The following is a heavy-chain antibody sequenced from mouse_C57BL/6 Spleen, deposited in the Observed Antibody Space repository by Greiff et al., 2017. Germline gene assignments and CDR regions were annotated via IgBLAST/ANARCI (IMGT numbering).Heavy chain of an antibody. D-gene: IGHD2-3*01. CDR1: GYAFRSSW. V-gene: IGHV1-82*01. J-gene: IGHJ2*01. CDR3: ARRGYDGYYGDFDY. CDR2: IYPGDGDT. Sequence: QVQLQQSGPELVKPGASVKISCKASGYAFRSSWMNWVKQRPGKGLEWSGRIYPGDGDTNYNGKFKGKATLTADKSSSTAYMQLSSLTSEDSAVYFCARRGYDGYYGDFDYWGQGTTLTVSS.